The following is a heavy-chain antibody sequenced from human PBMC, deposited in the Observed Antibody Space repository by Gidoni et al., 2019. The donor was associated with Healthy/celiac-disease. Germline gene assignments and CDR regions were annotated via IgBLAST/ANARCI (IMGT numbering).Heavy chain of an antibody. D-gene: IGHD3-22*01. CDR2: IIPILRIA. J-gene: IGHJ4*02. Sequence: QVQLVQSGSEVKKPGSSVKVSCKASGGTFSSYAISWVRQAPGPVLEWMGRIIPILRIANYAQKFQGRVTITEDKSTSTVYMELSSLRYEDTAVYYGAYYYDSSGYYYAWFDYWGQGTLGTVSS. CDR3: AYYYDSSGYYYAWFDY. CDR1: GGTFSSYA. V-gene: IGHV1-69*04.